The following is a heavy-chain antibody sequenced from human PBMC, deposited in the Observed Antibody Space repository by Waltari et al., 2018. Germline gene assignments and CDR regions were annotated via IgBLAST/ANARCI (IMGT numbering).Heavy chain of an antibody. CDR1: ELTFSRYW. J-gene: IGHJ4*02. Sequence: EVQVVESGGALVQPGGSLRLSCVVSELTFSRYWLTWVRQASGRGLEWVGNIKYEGSEKNYGDSVGGRFTISRDNARNTVYLQMNSLRSEDTAVYYCATFRWLGYWGQGTLVTVSS. CDR3: ATFRWLGY. V-gene: IGHV3-7*03. CDR2: IKYEGSEK. D-gene: IGHD3-10*01.